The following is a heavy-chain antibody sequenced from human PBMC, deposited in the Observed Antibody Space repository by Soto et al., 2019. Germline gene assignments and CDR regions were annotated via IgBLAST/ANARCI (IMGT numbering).Heavy chain of an antibody. CDR3: VRSTVGGTDY. CDR1: GFIFSAYA. V-gene: IGHV3-48*01. CDR2: ITHSGTTI. Sequence: EVQLVESGGDLVQSGGSLRLSCAASGFIFSAYAFHWVRQAPGKGLEWLSYITHSGTTILYADSVKGRFTISRDDAKNSLYLQMDSLRAEDTALYYCVRSTVGGTDYWGQGTLVTVSS. D-gene: IGHD4-17*01. J-gene: IGHJ4*02.